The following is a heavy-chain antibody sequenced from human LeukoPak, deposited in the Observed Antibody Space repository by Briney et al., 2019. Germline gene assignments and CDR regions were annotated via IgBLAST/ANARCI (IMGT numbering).Heavy chain of an antibody. Sequence: SVKVSCKASGGTFSSYAISWVRQAPGQGLEWMGGIIPIFGTANYAQKFQGRVTITTDESTSTAYMELSSLRSEDTAVYYCARGYCSSTSCPNWFDPWGQGTLVTVSS. J-gene: IGHJ5*02. CDR1: GGTFSSYA. V-gene: IGHV1-69*05. CDR2: IIPIFGTA. CDR3: ARGYCSSTSCPNWFDP. D-gene: IGHD2-2*01.